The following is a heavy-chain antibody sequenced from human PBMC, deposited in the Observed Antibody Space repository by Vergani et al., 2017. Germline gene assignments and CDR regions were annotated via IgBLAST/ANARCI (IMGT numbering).Heavy chain of an antibody. Sequence: QVQLQESGPGLVRPSQTLSLTCTVSGGSISSGSYYWSWFRQPAGKGLEWIGRFYTGGGTSYNPPLKSRVTISVDTSKKQFSLQLSSVTAADTAVYYCARDPLYSTTWPFLLLDMDVWGQGTTVTVSS. V-gene: IGHV4-61*02. J-gene: IGHJ6*02. CDR3: ARDPLYSTTWPFLLLDMDV. CDR2: FYTGGGT. D-gene: IGHD6-13*01. CDR1: GGSISSGSYY.